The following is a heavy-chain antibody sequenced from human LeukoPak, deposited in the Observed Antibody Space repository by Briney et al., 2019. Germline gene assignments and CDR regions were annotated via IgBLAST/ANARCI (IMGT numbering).Heavy chain of an antibody. J-gene: IGHJ6*03. CDR1: GYTFNTFD. D-gene: IGHD3-10*01. Sequence: ASVKVSCKASGYTFNTFDINGVRQATGQGPEWMGWVNPYNDKTVYAPKFQGRVSISSNNSINTAYMEFSGLKSDDTAVYYCARGRKLRGVASRPIYYYSYMDVWGGGTTVTVSS. V-gene: IGHV1-8*03. CDR3: ARGRKLRGVASRPIYYYSYMDV. CDR2: VNPYNDKT.